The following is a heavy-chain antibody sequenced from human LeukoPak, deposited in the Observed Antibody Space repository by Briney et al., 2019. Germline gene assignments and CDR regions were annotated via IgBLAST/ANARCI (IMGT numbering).Heavy chain of an antibody. CDR3: ATGAAYCGGDCYSRWFDP. J-gene: IGHJ5*02. CDR1: GYTFTGYY. Sequence: ASVKVSCKASGYTFTGYYMHWVRQAPGQGLEWMGWINPNSGGTNYAQKFQGRVTMTEDTSTDTAYMELSSLRSEDTAVYYCATGAAYCGGDCYSRWFDPWGQGTLVTVSS. CDR2: INPNSGGT. D-gene: IGHD2-21*02. V-gene: IGHV1-2*02.